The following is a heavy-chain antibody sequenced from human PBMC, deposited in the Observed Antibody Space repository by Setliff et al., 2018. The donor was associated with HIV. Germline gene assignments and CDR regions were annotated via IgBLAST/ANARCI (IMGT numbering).Heavy chain of an antibody. Sequence: SVKVSCKASGGTFNTYAINWVRQAPGQGLEWMGHIIPIFNIANYAQKFQDRITITADESTITAYMELSSLRPEDTAVYYCASPHGYCPAGSCSLVGAFDFWGQGTMVTVSS. CDR3: ASPHGYCPAGSCSLVGAFDF. CDR2: IIPIFNIA. CDR1: GGTFNTYA. D-gene: IGHD2-8*02. J-gene: IGHJ3*01. V-gene: IGHV1-69*13.